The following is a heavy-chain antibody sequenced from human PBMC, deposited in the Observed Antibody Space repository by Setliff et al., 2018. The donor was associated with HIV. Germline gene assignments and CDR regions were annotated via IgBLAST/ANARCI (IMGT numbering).Heavy chain of an antibody. D-gene: IGHD3-10*01. CDR1: GFTFSSYS. Sequence: GGSLRLSCAASGFTFSSYSMNWVRQAPGKGLEWVSSISSSSSYIYYADSVKGRFTTSRDNAKNSLYLQMNSLRAEDTAVYYCARGWFGELLYYYYGMDVWGQGTTVTAP. V-gene: IGHV3-21*01. CDR3: ARGWFGELLYYYYGMDV. J-gene: IGHJ6*02. CDR2: ISSSSSYI.